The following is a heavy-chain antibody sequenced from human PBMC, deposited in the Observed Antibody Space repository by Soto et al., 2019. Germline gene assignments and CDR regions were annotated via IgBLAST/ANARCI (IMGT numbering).Heavy chain of an antibody. CDR2: ISGTGIRT. D-gene: IGHD3-10*01. V-gene: IGHV3-23*01. J-gene: IGHJ4*02. Sequence: GGSLRLSCAGTGFTFSSYAMSWVRQAPGKGLEWVSTISGTGIRTYYADSVKGRFTISRDNSKNTVYLQMNSLRGDDTAVYYCAKLWFGESLPFDYWGQGTLVTVSS. CDR1: GFTFSSYA. CDR3: AKLWFGESLPFDY.